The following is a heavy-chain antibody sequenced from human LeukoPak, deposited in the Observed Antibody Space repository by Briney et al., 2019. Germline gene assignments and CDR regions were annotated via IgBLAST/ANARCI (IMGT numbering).Heavy chain of an antibody. CDR2: IYYSGST. CDR1: GGSISGGGYS. CDR3: ASLAVADY. Sequence: SETLSLTCAVSGGSISGGGYSWSWIRQPPGKGLEWIGYIYYSGSTYYNPSLKSRVTISVDTSKNQFSLKLSSVTAADTAVYYCASLAVADYWGQGTLVTVSS. D-gene: IGHD6-19*01. J-gene: IGHJ4*02. V-gene: IGHV4-30-4*07.